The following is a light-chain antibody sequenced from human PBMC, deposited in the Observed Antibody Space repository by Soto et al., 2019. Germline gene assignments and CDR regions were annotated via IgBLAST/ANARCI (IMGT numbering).Light chain of an antibody. CDR2: AAS. CDR1: QSVSSN. CDR3: QQYNAWPPWT. J-gene: IGKJ1*01. V-gene: IGKV3-15*01. Sequence: IVMTQSPATLSVSPGERATLSCRASQSVSSNLAWYQQRPGQPPRLLMYAASTRATGIPARFSGSGSGTDFTLTISSLQSEDFAVYYCQQYNAWPPWTFGQGTKVDIK.